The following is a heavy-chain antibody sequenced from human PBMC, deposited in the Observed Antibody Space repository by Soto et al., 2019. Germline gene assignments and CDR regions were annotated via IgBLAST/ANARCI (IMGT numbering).Heavy chain of an antibody. CDR2: IDSSGST. D-gene: IGHD6-13*01. J-gene: IGHJ4*01. Sequence: QVRLQESGPGLVKPSETLSLTCTVSGVSISFYYWSWIRQPPGKGLEWIAYIDSSGSTKYNPSLKCRVTISLDKSRNQVSLKLNSVTAADMAVYDCAREGDSSRWNPIDHWGQGTKVTVSS. CDR3: AREGDSSRWNPIDH. V-gene: IGHV4-59*12. CDR1: GVSISFYY.